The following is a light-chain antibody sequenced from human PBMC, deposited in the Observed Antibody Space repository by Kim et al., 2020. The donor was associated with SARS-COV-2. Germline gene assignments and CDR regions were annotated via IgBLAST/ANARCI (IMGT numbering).Light chain of an antibody. CDR1: QSIGRW. CDR3: QQCGVYSWT. V-gene: IGKV1-5*03. Sequence: LSASVGDRVTITCRASQSIGRWLAWYQQKPGKAPKLLIYKASYLESGVPSRFSGSGSGTEFTLTINSLQPDDFAIYFCQQCGVYSWTFGQGTKVDI. J-gene: IGKJ1*01. CDR2: KAS.